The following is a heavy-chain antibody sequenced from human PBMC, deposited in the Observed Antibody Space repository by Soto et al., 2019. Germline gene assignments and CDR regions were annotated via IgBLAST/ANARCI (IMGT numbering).Heavy chain of an antibody. Sequence: QVQLVESGGGVVQPGRSLRLSCAASGFTFSSYAMHWVRQAPGKGLAWVAVISYDGSNKYYADSVKGRFTISRDNSKNTLYLQMNSLRAEDTAVYYCARDRGDAFDIWGQGTMVTVSS. CDR3: ARDRGDAFDI. V-gene: IGHV3-30-3*01. CDR2: ISYDGSNK. J-gene: IGHJ3*02. CDR1: GFTFSSYA.